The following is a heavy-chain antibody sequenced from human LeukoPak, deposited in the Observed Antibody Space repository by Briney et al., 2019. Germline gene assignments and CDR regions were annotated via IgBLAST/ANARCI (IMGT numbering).Heavy chain of an antibody. D-gene: IGHD3-22*01. J-gene: IGHJ1*01. CDR2: ISGGGRIT. V-gene: IGHV3-23*01. Sequence: PGGSLRLSCAASGFTLISYAMSWVRQAPGKGLEWVSGISGGGRITYYADSVKGRFTISRDNSQNTVYLQMNSLRGEDTAVYYCAKLTRYYYDSSGYTYFQHWGQGTLVTVCS. CDR1: GFTLISYA. CDR3: AKLTRYYYDSSGYTYFQH.